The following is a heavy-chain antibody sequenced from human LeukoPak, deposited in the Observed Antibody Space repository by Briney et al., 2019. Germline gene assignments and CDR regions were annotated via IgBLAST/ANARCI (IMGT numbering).Heavy chain of an antibody. Sequence: GGSLRLXCAASDFTFSDSAIHWVRQAPGKGLEWVGRIRSKANGYATSYGASAKGRLTISRDDSKNTADLQMSDLRTEDTAVYYCTRLRSDTTGGYYYFMDVWGKGTTVIVSS. CDR2: IRSKANGYAT. V-gene: IGHV3-73*01. CDR3: TRLRSDTTGGYYYFMDV. J-gene: IGHJ6*03. CDR1: DFTFSDSA. D-gene: IGHD1-1*01.